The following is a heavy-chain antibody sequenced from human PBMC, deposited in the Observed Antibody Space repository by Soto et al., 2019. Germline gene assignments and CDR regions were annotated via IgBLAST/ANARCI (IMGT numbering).Heavy chain of an antibody. CDR1: GGSISSSSNH. V-gene: IGHV4-39*01. CDR2: IYYSENT. Sequence: SETLSLTCTVSGGSISSSSNHRGWIRQPPGKGLEWIGNIYYSENTYYNPSLKSRVTISVDTSKNQFSLRLTSVTAADTAVYYCATHPPYGPLDHWGQGTLVNVSS. J-gene: IGHJ4*02. CDR3: ATHPPYGPLDH. D-gene: IGHD4-17*01.